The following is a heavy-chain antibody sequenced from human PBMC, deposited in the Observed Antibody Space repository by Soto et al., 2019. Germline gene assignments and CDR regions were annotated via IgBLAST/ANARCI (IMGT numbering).Heavy chain of an antibody. V-gene: IGHV1-3*01. J-gene: IGHJ4*02. CDR1: GYTFSGSV. CDR2: INADNGNT. Sequence: QVQLVQSGAEVKKPGASVKVSCKASGYTFSGSVMHWVRQAPGQGLEWMGWINADNGNTKYSQKFQGRVTMTWDTSASTAYRELSILRSEDTAIYYCASEIDATTATSLDYWCQGTLVTVSS. D-gene: IGHD4-17*01. CDR3: ASEIDATTATSLDY.